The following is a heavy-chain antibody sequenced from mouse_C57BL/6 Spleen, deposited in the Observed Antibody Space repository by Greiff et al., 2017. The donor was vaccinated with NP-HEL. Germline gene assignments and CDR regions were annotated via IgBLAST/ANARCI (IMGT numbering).Heavy chain of an antibody. CDR3: ARVSSYWYFDV. V-gene: IGHV1-80*01. D-gene: IGHD1-1*01. J-gene: IGHJ1*03. CDR1: GYAFSSYW. Sequence: VHLVESGAELVKPGASVKISCKASGYAFSSYWMNWVKQRPGKGLEWIGQIYPGDGDTNYNGKFKGKATLTADKSSSTAYMQLSSLTSEDSAVYFCARVSSYWYFDVWGTGTTVTVSS. CDR2: IYPGDGDT.